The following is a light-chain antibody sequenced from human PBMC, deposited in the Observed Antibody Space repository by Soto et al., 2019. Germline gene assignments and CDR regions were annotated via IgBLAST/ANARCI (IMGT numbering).Light chain of an antibody. V-gene: IGKV3-20*01. CDR2: SIS. Sequence: EIVLTQSPGTLSLSPGERATLSCRASQSISSAYFAWYQHKPGQAPSLLIYSISLRATGIPDRFSGSGSGTDFTLSTSRLEPEDFAVYYCQQDGTSPMYSFGQGTKLEIK. CDR3: QQDGTSPMYS. J-gene: IGKJ2*01. CDR1: QSISSAY.